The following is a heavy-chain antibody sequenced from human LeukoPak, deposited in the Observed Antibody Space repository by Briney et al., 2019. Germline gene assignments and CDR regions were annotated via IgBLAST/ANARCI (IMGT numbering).Heavy chain of an antibody. V-gene: IGHV4-34*01. J-gene: IGHJ5*02. Sequence: PSETLSLTCAVSGGSFSNYYWSWIRQPPGKGLEWVGEINHSGSTNYNPSLKSRVTISVDRSKNQFSLKLSSVTAADTAVYYCASQTTRGYNWFDPWGQGTLVTVSS. CDR2: INHSGST. D-gene: IGHD2-15*01. CDR1: GGSFSNYY. CDR3: ASQTTRGYNWFDP.